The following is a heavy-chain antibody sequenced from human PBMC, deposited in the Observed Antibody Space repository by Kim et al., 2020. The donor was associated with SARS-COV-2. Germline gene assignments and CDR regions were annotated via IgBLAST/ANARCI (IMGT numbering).Heavy chain of an antibody. V-gene: IGHV4-34*01. D-gene: IGHD2-15*01. J-gene: IGHJ4*02. CDR3: ARVGYCSGGSCYPDY. Sequence: PSLKSRVTISVDTSKNQFSLKLSSVTAADTAVYYCARVGYCSGGSCYPDYWGQGTLVTVSS.